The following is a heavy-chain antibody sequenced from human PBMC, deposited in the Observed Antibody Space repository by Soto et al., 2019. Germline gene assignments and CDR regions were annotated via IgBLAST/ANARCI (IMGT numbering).Heavy chain of an antibody. J-gene: IGHJ6*02. CDR2: ISGSGGST. D-gene: IGHD2-2*01. CDR3: AKWDCSSTSCPEPYYYYGMDV. Sequence: QPVGALRLSCAASGFTCSCYAMSWVRQGPGKGLEWVSAISGSGGSTYYADSVKGRFTISRDNSKNTLYLQMNSLRAEDTAVYYCAKWDCSSTSCPEPYYYYGMDVWGQGTTVTVSS. V-gene: IGHV3-23*01. CDR1: GFTCSCYA.